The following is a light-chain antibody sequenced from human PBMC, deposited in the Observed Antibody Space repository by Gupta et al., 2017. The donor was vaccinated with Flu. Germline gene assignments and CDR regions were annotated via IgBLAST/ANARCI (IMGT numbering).Light chain of an antibody. CDR1: SSDVGGYDY. CDR2: EVT. Sequence: QSALTQPASVSGSPGQSITISCTGTSSDVGGYDYVSWYQQHPDKAPKLIIYEVTKRPSGVSHRFSGSKSGYTASLTISDLQAEDEAEYFCNSYTSAATRVFGSGTKVTV. CDR3: NSYTSAATRV. V-gene: IGLV2-14*01. J-gene: IGLJ1*01.